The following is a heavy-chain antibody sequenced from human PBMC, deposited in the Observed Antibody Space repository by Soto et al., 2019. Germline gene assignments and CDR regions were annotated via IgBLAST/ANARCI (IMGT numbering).Heavy chain of an antibody. J-gene: IGHJ6*02. V-gene: IGHV3-9*01. CDR3: AKDMRGGSSSSRYYYGVDV. D-gene: IGHD6-13*01. CDR2: IGWDSGTI. Sequence: EVQLVESGGGLVQPGRSLRLSCAASGFTFDDYAMHWVRQAPGKGLEWVSGIGWDSGTIVYVDSVKGRFTISRDNAKNSLYLQMNSLRAEDTALYYCAKDMRGGSSSSRYYYGVDVWGQGTTVTVSS. CDR1: GFTFDDYA.